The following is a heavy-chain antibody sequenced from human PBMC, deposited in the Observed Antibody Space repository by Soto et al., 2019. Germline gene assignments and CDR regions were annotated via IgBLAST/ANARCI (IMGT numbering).Heavy chain of an antibody. J-gene: IGHJ3*02. D-gene: IGHD5-18*01. CDR2: MYNTGST. CDR3: AKDPSDTAMAFDAFDI. V-gene: IGHV4-59*01. Sequence: SETLSLTCTVSGGSISGYYWSWIRQPPGKGLEWIGYMYNTGSTVYNPSFKSRVTISVDTSKNQFSLKLNSVTAADTAVYYCAKDPSDTAMAFDAFDIWGQGTMVTVSS. CDR1: GGSISGYY.